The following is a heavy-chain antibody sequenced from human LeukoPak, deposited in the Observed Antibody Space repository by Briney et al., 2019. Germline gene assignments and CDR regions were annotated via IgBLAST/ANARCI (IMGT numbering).Heavy chain of an antibody. D-gene: IGHD2-2*01. CDR3: ATDLAHCSSTSCRDYYYMDV. J-gene: IGHJ6*03. CDR1: GYTFTDYY. Sequence: ASVKVSCKASGYTFTDYYMHWVQQAPGKGLEWMGRVDPEDGETIYAEKFQGRVTITADTSTDTAYMELSSLRSEDAAVYCCATDLAHCSSTSCRDYYYMDVWGKGTTVTVSS. V-gene: IGHV1-69-2*01. CDR2: VDPEDGET.